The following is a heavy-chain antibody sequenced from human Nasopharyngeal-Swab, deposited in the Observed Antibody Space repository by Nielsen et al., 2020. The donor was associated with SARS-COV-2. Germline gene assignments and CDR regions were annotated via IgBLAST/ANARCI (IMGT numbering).Heavy chain of an antibody. J-gene: IGHJ5*02. CDR3: AKEGATGWFDP. Sequence: GSLRLSCTVSGVSISSQYWSWIRQPPGKGLEWIGYISHNSGTNYNPSLKSRVTMFMDTSKNQFSLKLGSVTAADTAVYYCAKEGATGWFDPWGQGTLVTVSS. V-gene: IGHV4-59*11. CDR1: GVSISSQY. CDR2: ISHNSGT.